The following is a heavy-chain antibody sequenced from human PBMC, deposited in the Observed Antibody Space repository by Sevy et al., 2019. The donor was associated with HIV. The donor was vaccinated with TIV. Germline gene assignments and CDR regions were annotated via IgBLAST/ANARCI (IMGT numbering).Heavy chain of an antibody. CDR2: NYYSGST. J-gene: IGHJ3*02. CDR1: GGSISSYY. Sequence: SETLSLTCTVSGGSISSYYWSWIRQPPGKGLEWIGYNYYSGSTNYNPSPKSRVTISVDTSKNQFSLKLSSETAADTAVYYCARIYGDYGWDAFDIWGQWTMVTVSS. CDR3: ARIYGDYGWDAFDI. V-gene: IGHV4-59*01. D-gene: IGHD4-17*01.